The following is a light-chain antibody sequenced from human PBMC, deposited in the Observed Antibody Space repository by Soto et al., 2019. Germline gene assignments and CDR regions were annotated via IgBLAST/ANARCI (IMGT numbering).Light chain of an antibody. CDR2: EVT. CDR3: SSYTSSSPYV. Sequence: QSALTQPASVSGSPGQSITISCTGTSSDVGGCNYVSWYQHHPGKAPKLMIYEVTYRPSGVSNRFSGFKSGNTASLTISGLQSEDESDYYCSSYTSSSPYVFGTGTKVTVL. CDR1: SSDVGGCNY. J-gene: IGLJ1*01. V-gene: IGLV2-14*01.